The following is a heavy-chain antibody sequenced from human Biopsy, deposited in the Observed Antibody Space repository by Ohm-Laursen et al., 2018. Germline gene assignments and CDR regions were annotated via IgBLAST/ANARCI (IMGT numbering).Heavy chain of an antibody. CDR1: GFTFPSFT. CDR3: ARGRLRAVARFDY. J-gene: IGHJ4*02. D-gene: IGHD6-19*01. Sequence: LSCAASGFTFPSFTMSWIRQPPGKGLEWIGEINHSGSTNYNPSLKSRVTISVDTSKNQFSLKLSSVTAADTAVYYCARGRLRAVARFDYWGQGTLVTVSS. V-gene: IGHV4-34*01. CDR2: INHSGST.